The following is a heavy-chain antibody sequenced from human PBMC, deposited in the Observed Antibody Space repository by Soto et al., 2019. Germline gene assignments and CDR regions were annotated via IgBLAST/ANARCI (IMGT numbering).Heavy chain of an antibody. V-gene: IGHV3-21*01. J-gene: IGHJ3*02. CDR1: GFSFSSYS. Sequence: GGSLRLSWAASGFSFSSYSMNWVRQAPGKGLEWVSSISSSSSYIYYADSVKGRFTISRDNAKNSLYLQMNSLRAEDTAVYYCASXAKYYYDSSGIKNAFDIWGQGTMVTVSS. CDR3: ASXAKYYYDSSGIKNAFDI. CDR2: ISSSSSYI. D-gene: IGHD3-22*01.